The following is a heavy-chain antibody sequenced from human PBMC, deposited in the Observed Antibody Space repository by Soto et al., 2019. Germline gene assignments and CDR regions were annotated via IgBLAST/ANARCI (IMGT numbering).Heavy chain of an antibody. CDR3: ARFFEWDLHSGYFYY. CDR1: GFTFSSYW. Sequence: EVQLVESGGGLVQPGGSLRLSCAASGFTFSSYWMSWVRQAPGKGLEWVANIKQDGSEKYYVDSVKGRFTISRDNAKNSRYLQMNSLRAEDTAEYYCARFFEWDLHSGYFYYWGQGTLVTVSS. D-gene: IGHD1-26*01. J-gene: IGHJ4*02. CDR2: IKQDGSEK. V-gene: IGHV3-7*01.